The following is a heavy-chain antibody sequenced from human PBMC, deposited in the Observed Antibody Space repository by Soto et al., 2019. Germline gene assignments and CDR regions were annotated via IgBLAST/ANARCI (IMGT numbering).Heavy chain of an antibody. V-gene: IGHV1-3*01. D-gene: IGHD3-3*01. Sequence: ASVKVSCKASGYTFTSYAMHWVRQAPGQRLEWMGWINAGNGNTKYSQKFQGRVTITRDTSASTAYMELSSLRSEDTAVYYCARAYYDFWSGYYNNYYYYYMDVWGKGTTVTV. CDR1: GYTFTSYA. J-gene: IGHJ6*03. CDR3: ARAYYDFWSGYYNNYYYYYMDV. CDR2: INAGNGNT.